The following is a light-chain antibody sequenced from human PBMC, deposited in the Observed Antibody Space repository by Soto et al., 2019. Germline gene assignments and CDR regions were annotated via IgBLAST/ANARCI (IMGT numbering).Light chain of an antibody. CDR1: QSLLHSDGKTD. J-gene: IGKJ4*01. V-gene: IGKV2D-29*01. Sequence: DIVMTQTPLSLSVTPGQPASISCKSSQSLLHSDGKTDLYWYLQNPGQPPQLLIYEVSNRFSGVPDRFSGSESGTDSTLNITGVEAEDVGIYYCMPGTQLPDTFGGGTKVEIK. CDR3: MPGTQLPDT. CDR2: EVS.